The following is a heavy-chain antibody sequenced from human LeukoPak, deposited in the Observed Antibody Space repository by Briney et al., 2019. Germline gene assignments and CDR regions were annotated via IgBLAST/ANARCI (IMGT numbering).Heavy chain of an antibody. CDR1: GFTFSSYA. CDR3: ARSAIPKSSGWSHFDY. CDR2: ISYDGSNK. V-gene: IGHV3-30-3*01. D-gene: IGHD6-19*01. J-gene: IGHJ4*02. Sequence: GRSLRLSCAASGFTFSSYAMHWVRQAPGKGLEWVAVISYDGSNKYYADSVKGRFTISRDNSKNTLYLQMNSLRAEDTAVYYCARSAIPKSSGWSHFDYWGQGILVTVSS.